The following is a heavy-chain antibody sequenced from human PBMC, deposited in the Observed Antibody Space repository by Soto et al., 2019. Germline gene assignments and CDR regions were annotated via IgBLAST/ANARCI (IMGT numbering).Heavy chain of an antibody. J-gene: IGHJ6*02. CDR2: IWYDGSNK. Sequence: GGSLRLSCAASGFTFSSYGMHWVRQAPGKGLEWVAVIWYDGSNKYYADSVKGRFTISRDNSKNTLYLQMNSLRAEDTAVYYFARILLGCITIFRGDYYYGMDVWGQGTTVTVSS. CDR3: ARILLGCITIFRGDYYYGMDV. D-gene: IGHD3-3*01. V-gene: IGHV3-33*01. CDR1: GFTFSSYG.